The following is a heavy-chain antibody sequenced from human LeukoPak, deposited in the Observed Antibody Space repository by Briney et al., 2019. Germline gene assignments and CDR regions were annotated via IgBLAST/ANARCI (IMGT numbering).Heavy chain of an antibody. CDR2: ISYDGSNK. CDR3: AKDRPLPRRGYSYLFDY. J-gene: IGHJ4*02. D-gene: IGHD5-18*01. CDR1: GFTFSSYG. Sequence: GRSLRLSCAASGFTFSSYGMHWVGQAPGKGLEWVAVISYDGSNKYYADSVKGRFTISRDNSKNTLYLQMNSLRAEDTAVYYCAKDRPLPRRGYSYLFDYWGQGTLVTVSS. V-gene: IGHV3-30*18.